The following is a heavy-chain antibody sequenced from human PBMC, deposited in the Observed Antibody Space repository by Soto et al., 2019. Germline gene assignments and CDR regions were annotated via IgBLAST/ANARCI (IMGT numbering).Heavy chain of an antibody. D-gene: IGHD2-15*01. J-gene: IGHJ4*02. CDR1: GFTFSSYG. V-gene: IGHV3-30*18. Sequence: GGSLRLSCAASGFTFSSYGMHWVRQAPGKGLEWVAVISYDGSNKYYADSVKGRFTISRDNSKNTLYLQMNSLRAEDTAVYYCAKDSLDAVCSGGSCGTPDFDYWGQGTLVTVSS. CDR3: AKDSLDAVCSGGSCGTPDFDY. CDR2: ISYDGSNK.